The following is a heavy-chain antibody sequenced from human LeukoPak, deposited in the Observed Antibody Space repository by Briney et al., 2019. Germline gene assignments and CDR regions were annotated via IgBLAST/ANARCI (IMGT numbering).Heavy chain of an antibody. V-gene: IGHV4-4*07. CDR2: IYTSGST. D-gene: IGHD2-15*01. J-gene: IGHJ4*02. Sequence: PSETLSLTCTVSGGSISSYYWSWIRQPAGKGLEWIGRIYTSGSTNYNPSLKSRVTMSVDTSKNQFSLKLSFVTAADTAVYYCARTRVVAATLYYFDYWGQGTLVTVSS. CDR1: GGSISSYY. CDR3: ARTRVVAATLYYFDY.